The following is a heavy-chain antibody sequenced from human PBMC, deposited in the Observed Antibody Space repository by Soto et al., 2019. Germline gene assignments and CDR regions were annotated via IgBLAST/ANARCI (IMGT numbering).Heavy chain of an antibody. CDR3: ARGAIFGVVIIRRAELDY. D-gene: IGHD3-3*01. Sequence: ASVKVSCKASGYTFTSYGISWVRQAPGQGLEWMGWISAYNGNTNYAQKLQGRFTMTTDTSTSTAYMELRSLRSDATAVYYCARGAIFGVVIIRRAELDYWGQGTLVTVSS. CDR2: ISAYNGNT. V-gene: IGHV1-18*04. J-gene: IGHJ4*02. CDR1: GYTFTSYG.